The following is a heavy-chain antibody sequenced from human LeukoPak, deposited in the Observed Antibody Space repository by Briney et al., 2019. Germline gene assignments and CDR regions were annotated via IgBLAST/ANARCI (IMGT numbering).Heavy chain of an antibody. Sequence: GGSLRPSCAASGFTFSAYHINWVRQAPGKGLEWISYISTTGTTIHYADSVKGRFAISRDNAKSSLYLQMNSLRGEDTAVYYCARVWQDYSGVDYWGQGTLVTVSS. J-gene: IGHJ4*02. CDR2: ISTTGTTI. V-gene: IGHV3-48*01. CDR1: GFTFSAYH. D-gene: IGHD2-21*01. CDR3: ARVWQDYSGVDY.